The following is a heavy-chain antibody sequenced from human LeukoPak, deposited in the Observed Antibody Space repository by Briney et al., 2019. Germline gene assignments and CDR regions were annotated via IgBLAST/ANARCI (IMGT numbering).Heavy chain of an antibody. CDR1: GFTFSNYS. D-gene: IGHD2-2*01. J-gene: IGHJ6*02. Sequence: GGSLRLSCAASGFTFSNYSMNWVRQAPGKGLEWVSSISSSSSYIYYADSVKGRFTISRDDAKNSLYLQMNSLRAEDTAVYYCARLGILGYCSSTSCYARFYYYGMDVWGQGTTVTVSS. V-gene: IGHV3-21*01. CDR3: ARLGILGYCSSTSCYARFYYYGMDV. CDR2: ISSSSSYI.